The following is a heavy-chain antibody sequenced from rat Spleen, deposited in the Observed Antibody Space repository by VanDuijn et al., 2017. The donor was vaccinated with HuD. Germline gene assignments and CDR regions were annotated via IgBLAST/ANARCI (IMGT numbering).Heavy chain of an antibody. Sequence: EVQLVESGGGLVQPGRSLKLSCAASGFTFDDYGMAWVRQAPKNGLEWVATIGYDGSKTNYRDSVKGRFTISRDNAKSTLYLQMDSLRSEDTATYYCARLRYGGSYYVMDAWGQGASVTVSS. CDR3: ARLRYGGSYYVMDA. CDR2: IGYDGSKT. V-gene: IGHV5-29*01. D-gene: IGHD1-11*01. CDR1: GFTFDDYG. J-gene: IGHJ4*01.